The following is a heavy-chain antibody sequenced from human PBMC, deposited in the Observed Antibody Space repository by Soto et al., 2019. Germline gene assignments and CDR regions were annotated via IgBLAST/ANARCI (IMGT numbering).Heavy chain of an antibody. J-gene: IGHJ4*02. D-gene: IGHD6-6*01. Sequence: PSETLSLTCTVSGGSIKSSGYHWSWTRQSPAKGLEWIGYIHNSGTSFYNPSLRGRVTVTLDTSRSQFSLTLASVTAADTAVYYCVREERIAAPQLDYWGQGIPVTFSS. CDR2: IHNSGTS. V-gene: IGHV4-30-4*01. CDR3: VREERIAAPQLDY. CDR1: GGSIKSSGYH.